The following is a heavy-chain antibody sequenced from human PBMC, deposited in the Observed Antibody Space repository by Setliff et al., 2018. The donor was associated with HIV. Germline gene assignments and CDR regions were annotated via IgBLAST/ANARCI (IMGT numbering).Heavy chain of an antibody. CDR2: ITSTGSTI. CDR1: GFTFSDCS. D-gene: IGHD6-13*01. V-gene: IGHV3-48*01. Sequence: PGGSLRLSCAASGFTFSDCSMNWVRQAPGKGLEWISYITSTGSTIFYADSVKGRFTISRDNAKNSLYLQMNSLRAEDTAVYYCARSRAAGFGYWGQGTLVTVSS. J-gene: IGHJ4*02. CDR3: ARSRAAGFGY.